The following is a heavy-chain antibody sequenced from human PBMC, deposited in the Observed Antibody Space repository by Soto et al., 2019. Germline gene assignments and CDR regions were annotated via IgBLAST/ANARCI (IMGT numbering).Heavy chain of an antibody. V-gene: IGHV1-69*12. CDR1: GGTFSSYA. J-gene: IGHJ6*02. CDR3: ARDRGTNGVCYRRYYYYGMDV. Sequence: QVQLVQSGAEVKKPGSSVKVSCKASGGTFSSYAISWVRQAPGQGLEWMGGIIPIFGTANYAQKFQGRVTISADESTXXAXMXXGSLRSEDTAVYYCARDRGTNGVCYRRYYYYGMDVWGQGTTVTVSS. CDR2: IIPIFGTA. D-gene: IGHD2-8*01.